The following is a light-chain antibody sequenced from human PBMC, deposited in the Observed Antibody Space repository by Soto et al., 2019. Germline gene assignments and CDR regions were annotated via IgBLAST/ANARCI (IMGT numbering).Light chain of an antibody. CDR2: GPS. CDR1: QIFGPT. V-gene: IGKV3-15*01. CDR3: QQYDNWPHT. J-gene: IGKJ2*01. Sequence: EMVMTQSPATLSVSPGGGATLSGRAGQIFGPTLPCNQQQPGKAPRLLIYGPSTRPTGIPARFSGSGSGTDFTLTISSLQSEDFAVYYCQQYDNWPHTFGQGTKLEIK.